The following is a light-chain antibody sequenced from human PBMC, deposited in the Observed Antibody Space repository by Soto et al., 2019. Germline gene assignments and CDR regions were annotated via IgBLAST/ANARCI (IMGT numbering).Light chain of an antibody. CDR3: QHYANWPLT. CDR2: GAS. V-gene: IGKV3-15*01. CDR1: QSVNSY. J-gene: IGKJ4*01. Sequence: ILLTQSPGTLSLSPGERATLSCRASQSVNSYLAWYQQEPGQPPRLLIYGASTRATGIPARFNGSGSGTEFTLTISSLQSEDFAVYYCQHYANWPLTFGGGTKVDIK.